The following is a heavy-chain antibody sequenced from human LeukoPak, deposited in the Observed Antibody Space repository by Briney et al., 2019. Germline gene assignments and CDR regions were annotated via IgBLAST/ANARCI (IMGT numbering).Heavy chain of an antibody. D-gene: IGHD3-22*01. Sequence: PSETLSLTCTVSGGSISSSSYYWGWIRQPPGKGLEWIGSIYYSGSTYYNPSLKSRVTISADTSKNQFSLKLSSVTAADTAVHYCARQRGYYDSSGYYPDYWGQGTLVTVSS. J-gene: IGHJ4*02. CDR3: ARQRGYYDSSGYYPDY. V-gene: IGHV4-39*01. CDR2: IYYSGST. CDR1: GGSISSSSYY.